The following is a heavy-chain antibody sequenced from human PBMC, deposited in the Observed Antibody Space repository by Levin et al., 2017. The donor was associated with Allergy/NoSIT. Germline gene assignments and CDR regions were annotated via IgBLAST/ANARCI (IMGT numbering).Heavy chain of an antibody. V-gene: IGHV3-30*18. Sequence: SGGSLRLSCAASGFTFSSNIMHWVRQAPGKGLEWVAVISYDGSDKYYADSVKGRFTVSRDNSKNTLYLQMNSLRAEDTAIYFCAKVWVRGVINYWGQGTLVIVSS. CDR2: ISYDGSDK. J-gene: IGHJ4*02. D-gene: IGHD3-10*01. CDR3: AKVWVRGVINY. CDR1: GFTFSSNI.